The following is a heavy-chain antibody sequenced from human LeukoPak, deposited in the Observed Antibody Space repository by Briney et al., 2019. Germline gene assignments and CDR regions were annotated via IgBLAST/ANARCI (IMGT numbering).Heavy chain of an antibody. D-gene: IGHD3-10*01. Sequence: PSETLSLTPTVSGGSISSGNYYWSWIRQPAGKGLEWVGRIYTSGSTNYNPSLKSRVTMSVDTSNNQFYLKLSSVTAADTAVYYCATHGGGWFDPWGQGTLVTVSS. CDR3: ATHGGGWFDP. CDR1: GGSISSGNYY. J-gene: IGHJ5*02. V-gene: IGHV4-61*02. CDR2: IYTSGST.